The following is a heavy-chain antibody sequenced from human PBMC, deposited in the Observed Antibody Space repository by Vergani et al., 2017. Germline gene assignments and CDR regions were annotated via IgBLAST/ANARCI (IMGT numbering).Heavy chain of an antibody. V-gene: IGHV3-23*01. CDR1: GFTFSSYA. CDR2: ISGSGGST. D-gene: IGHD5-24*01. Sequence: EVQLLESGGGLVQPGGSLRLSCAASGFTFSSYAMSWVRPAPGKGLEWVSAISGSGGSTYYADSVKGRFTISRDNSKNTLYLQMNSLRAEEPAVYYCAKGGEMATIMAYYFDYWGQGTLVTVSS. J-gene: IGHJ4*02. CDR3: AKGGEMATIMAYYFDY.